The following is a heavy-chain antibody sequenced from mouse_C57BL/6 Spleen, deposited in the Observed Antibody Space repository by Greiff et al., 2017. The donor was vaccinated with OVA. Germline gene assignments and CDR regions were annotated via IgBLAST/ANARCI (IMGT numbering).Heavy chain of an antibody. CDR3: ARSGLRRYFDY. CDR1: GYTFTSYW. J-gene: IGHJ2*01. CDR2: IHPNSGST. Sequence: QVQLQQSGAELVKPGASVKLSCKASGYTFTSYWMHWVKQRPGQGLEWIGMIHPNSGSTNYNEKFKSKATLTVDKSSSTAYMQLSSLTSEDSAVYYCARSGLRRYFDYWGQGTTLTVSS. V-gene: IGHV1-64*01. D-gene: IGHD2-4*01.